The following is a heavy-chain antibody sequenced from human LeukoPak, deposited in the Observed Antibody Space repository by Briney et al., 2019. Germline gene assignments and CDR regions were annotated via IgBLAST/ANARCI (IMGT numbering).Heavy chain of an antibody. J-gene: IGHJ4*02. D-gene: IGHD3-10*01. V-gene: IGHV1-2*02. CDR2: INPNSGGT. Sequence: ASVKVSCKASGYTFTGYYMHWVRQAPGQGLEWMGWINPNSGGTNYAQKFQGRVTMTRDTSISTAYMELSRLRSDDTAVYYCAGDLLYGSGSYYNVLGILYWGQGTLVTVSS. CDR1: GYTFTGYY. CDR3: AGDLLYGSGSYYNVLGILY.